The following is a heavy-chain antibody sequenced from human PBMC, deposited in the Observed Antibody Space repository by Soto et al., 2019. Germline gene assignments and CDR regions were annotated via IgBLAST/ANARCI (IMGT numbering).Heavy chain of an antibody. CDR1: GFTFSSHW. CDR3: TRDQYGGLRYYFDS. J-gene: IGHJ4*02. Sequence: PGGSLRLSCAASGFTFSSHWLHWVRQAPGKGLVWVSHIGPDGTTTRDADSVQGRFTISKDNSQTTVYLHMNSLRAEDTAVYYSTRDQYGGLRYYFDSWGQGSLVTVS. CDR2: IGPDGTTT. V-gene: IGHV3-74*01. D-gene: IGHD4-17*01.